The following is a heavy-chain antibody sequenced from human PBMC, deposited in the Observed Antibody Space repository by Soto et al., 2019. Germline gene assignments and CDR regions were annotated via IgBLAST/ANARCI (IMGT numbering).Heavy chain of an antibody. J-gene: IGHJ6*02. CDR1: GVSLSGSTYF. D-gene: IGHD6-6*01. CDR2: TRYGGIP. V-gene: IGHV4-31*03. Sequence: QVQLQESGPGLVEPSQTLSLTCTVSGVSLSGSTYFWSWIRQLPGKGLEWIGFTRYGGIPYHNPSLKSRATISVQSSKNPFSLRLTSLTAADTAVYYCGSAQGMDVWGRGTTVIVSS. CDR3: GSAQGMDV.